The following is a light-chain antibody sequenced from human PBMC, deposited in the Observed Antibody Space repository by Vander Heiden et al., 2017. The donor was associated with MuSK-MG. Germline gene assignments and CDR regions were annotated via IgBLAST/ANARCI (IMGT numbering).Light chain of an antibody. CDR2: DAS. V-gene: IGKV3-11*01. Sequence: EIVLTQSPATLSLSPGERATLSCRASQSVSSYLAGYQQKPGQAPRLLIYDASNRANGIPDRFSGSGSGTDFTLTSSSLEPEDFAVYYWQQRSNLLTFGGGTKVEIK. CDR3: QQRSNLLT. CDR1: QSVSSY. J-gene: IGKJ4*01.